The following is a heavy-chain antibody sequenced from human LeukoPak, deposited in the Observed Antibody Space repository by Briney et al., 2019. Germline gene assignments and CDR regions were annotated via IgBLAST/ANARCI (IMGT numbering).Heavy chain of an antibody. D-gene: IGHD3-9*01. V-gene: IGHV1-18*04. Sequence: ASVKVSCKASGYTFTSYGISWVRQAPGQGLEWMGWISAYNGNTNYAQKLQGRVTMTTDTSTGTAYMELRSLRSDDTAVYYCARVKYYDILTGPDYWGQGTLVTVSS. CDR1: GYTFTSYG. J-gene: IGHJ4*02. CDR2: ISAYNGNT. CDR3: ARVKYYDILTGPDY.